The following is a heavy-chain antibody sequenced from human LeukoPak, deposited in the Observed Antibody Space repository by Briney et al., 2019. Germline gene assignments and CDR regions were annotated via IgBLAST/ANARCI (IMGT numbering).Heavy chain of an antibody. CDR1: GYTFTNYG. CDR2: ISTYHGST. CDR3: ARDFRPSNGGSDWFDP. D-gene: IGHD2-15*01. J-gene: IGHJ5*02. Sequence: ASVKVSCKASGYTFTNYGISWVRQAPGQGLGWMGWISTYHGSTTNAHQLQRRVTMPTDTATSTVYMELRSLRSDETAVYYCARDFRPSNGGSDWFDPWGQGTLVTVSS. V-gene: IGHV1-18*01.